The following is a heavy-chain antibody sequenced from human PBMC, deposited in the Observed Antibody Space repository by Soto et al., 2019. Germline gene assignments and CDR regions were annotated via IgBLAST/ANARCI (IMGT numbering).Heavy chain of an antibody. D-gene: IGHD3-10*01. J-gene: IGHJ6*02. V-gene: IGHV4-34*01. CDR3: ARDKLYYYGSEKDHYYYVMDV. CDR1: GGSFSGYY. Sequence: SETLSLTCAVYGGSFSGYYWSWIRQPPGKGLEWIGEINHSGSTNYNPSLKSRVTISVDTSKNQFSLKLSSVTAADTAVYYCARDKLYYYGSEKDHYYYVMDVWGQGTTVTVSS. CDR2: INHSGST.